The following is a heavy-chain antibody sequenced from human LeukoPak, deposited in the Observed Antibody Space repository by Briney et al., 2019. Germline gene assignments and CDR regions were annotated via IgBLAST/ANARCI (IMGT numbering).Heavy chain of an antibody. D-gene: IGHD3-10*01. V-gene: IGHV3-53*01. Sequence: PGGSLRLSCAASGFTVSSNYMSWVRQAPGKGLEWVSIIYSGGSTYYADSVKGRFTTSRDNSKNTLYLQMNSLRAEDTAVYYCASGSGSYRTPYYYMDVWGKGTTVTVSS. CDR1: GFTVSSNY. J-gene: IGHJ6*03. CDR2: IYSGGST. CDR3: ASGSGSYRTPYYYMDV.